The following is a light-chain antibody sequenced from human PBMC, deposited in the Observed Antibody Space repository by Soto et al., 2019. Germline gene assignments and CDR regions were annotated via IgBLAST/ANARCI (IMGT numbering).Light chain of an antibody. CDR3: SAYTTSIALYV. CDR2: DVS. CDR1: TSDLCTYSY. J-gene: IGLJ1*01. V-gene: IGLV2-14*01. Sequence: HSALPQPASVSGSPGQSITISCTGTTSDLCTYSYVSWYQQHAGKAPKLIIYDVSNRPSGVSNRFSGSKSGSTASLTISGLQAEDEADYYCSAYTTSIALYVFGAGTKVTVL.